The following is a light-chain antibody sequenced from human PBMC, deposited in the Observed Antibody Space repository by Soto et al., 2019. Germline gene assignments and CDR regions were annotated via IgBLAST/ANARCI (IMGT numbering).Light chain of an antibody. V-gene: IGKV1-12*01. J-gene: IGKJ5*01. CDR3: QQSSRFPIT. Sequence: DLQMTQSPSSVSASVGDRVTISCRASQGISNWLAWYQQKPGKAPELLIYAASNLHSGVPSRFSGSGSGTDFTLTISSLQPEDFAIYYCQQSSRFPITFGQGTRLEIK. CDR1: QGISNW. CDR2: AAS.